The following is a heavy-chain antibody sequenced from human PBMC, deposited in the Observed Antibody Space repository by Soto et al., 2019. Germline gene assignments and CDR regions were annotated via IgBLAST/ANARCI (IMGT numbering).Heavy chain of an antibody. CDR1: GGIFTNYA. V-gene: IGHV1-69*13. CDR2: IIPIFGTA. D-gene: IGHD2-21*02. CDR3: AREKADFGGNSTYFDY. Sequence: RASVKVSCKASGGIFTNYAFSWVRQAPGQGLEWMGGIIPIFGTANYAQKFQGRVTITADESTTTAYMDLSSLTSEDTAVYYCAREKADFGGNSTYFDYWGQGTLVTVSS. J-gene: IGHJ4*02.